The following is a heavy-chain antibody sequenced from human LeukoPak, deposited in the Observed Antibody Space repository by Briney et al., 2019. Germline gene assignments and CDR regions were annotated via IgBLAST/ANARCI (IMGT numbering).Heavy chain of an antibody. CDR2: ISYDGNNK. CDR1: GFTFSSYG. J-gene: IGHJ4*02. V-gene: IGHV3-30*18. D-gene: IGHD2-2*02. CDR3: AKTGYCSSTSCYTSRYFDY. Sequence: GGSLRLSCAASGFTFSSYGMHWVRQAPGKGLEWVAVISYDGNNKYYADSVKGQFTISRDNSKNTLYLQMNSLRAEDTAVYYCAKTGYCSSTSCYTSRYFDYWGQGTLVTVSS.